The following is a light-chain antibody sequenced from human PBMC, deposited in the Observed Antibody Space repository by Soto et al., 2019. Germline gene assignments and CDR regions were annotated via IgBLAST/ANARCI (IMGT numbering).Light chain of an antibody. J-gene: IGKJ1*01. CDR1: QSVSSSY. CDR2: GAS. Sequence: EMVLTQSPGTLALSPGERATLSCRVSQSVSSSYLAWYQQKPGQAPRLLIYGASSRATGIPERFSGSGSGTDFTLTISRLEPDDYAVYYCQHYDSSPLFGQGTTVEI. V-gene: IGKV3-20*01. CDR3: QHYDSSPL.